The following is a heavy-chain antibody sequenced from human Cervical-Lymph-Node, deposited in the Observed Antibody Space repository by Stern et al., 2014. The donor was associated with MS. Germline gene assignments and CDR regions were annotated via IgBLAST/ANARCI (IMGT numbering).Heavy chain of an antibody. Sequence: QLQLQESGPGLVTSSQTLSLTCTVSGGSISDRNAYWSWIRQHPGKGPEWIGQIYYNGNTYYNSSLKNLVTISIDLSKNQFSLKLTSVTAADTAVYYCARATTGTTPSFDPWGQGTLVTVSS. CDR2: IYYNGNT. CDR3: ARATTGTTPSFDP. J-gene: IGHJ5*02. D-gene: IGHD1-1*01. V-gene: IGHV4-31*01. CDR1: GGSISDRNAY.